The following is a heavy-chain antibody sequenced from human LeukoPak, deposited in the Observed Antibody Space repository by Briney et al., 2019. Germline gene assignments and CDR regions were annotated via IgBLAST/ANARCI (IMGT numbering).Heavy chain of an antibody. CDR2: ISSSSSYI. CDR1: GFTFSSYS. Sequence: GGSLRLSCAASGFTFSSYSMNWVRQAPGKGLEWVSSISSSSSYIYYADSVKGRFTISRDNAKNSLYLQMNSLRAEDTAVYYCAREGVVVVATFDYWGQGTLVTVSS. CDR3: AREGVVVVATFDY. J-gene: IGHJ4*02. D-gene: IGHD3-22*01. V-gene: IGHV3-21*01.